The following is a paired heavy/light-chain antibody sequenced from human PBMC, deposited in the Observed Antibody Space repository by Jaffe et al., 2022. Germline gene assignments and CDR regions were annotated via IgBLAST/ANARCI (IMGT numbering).Light chain of an antibody. CDR2: DVS. J-gene: IGLJ2*01. Sequence: QSALTQPRSVSGSPGQSVTISCTGTSSDVGGYNYVSWYQQHPGKAPKLMIYDVSKRPSGVPDRFSGSKSGNTASLTISGLQAEDEADYYCCSYAGRHVVFGGGTKLTVL. CDR3: CSYAGRHVV. V-gene: IGLV2-11*01. CDR1: SSDVGGYNY.
Heavy chain of an antibody. D-gene: IGHD2-2*01. CDR1: GGTFSSYA. CDR3: ASSDIVVVPAAACGYFQH. J-gene: IGHJ1*01. Sequence: QVQLVQSGAEVKKPGSSVKVSCKASGGTFSSYAISWVRQAPGQGLEWMGGIIPIFGTANYAQKFQGRVTITTDESTSTAYMELSSLRSEDTAVYYCASSDIVVVPAAACGYFQHWGQGTLVTVSS. CDR2: IIPIFGTA. V-gene: IGHV1-69*05.